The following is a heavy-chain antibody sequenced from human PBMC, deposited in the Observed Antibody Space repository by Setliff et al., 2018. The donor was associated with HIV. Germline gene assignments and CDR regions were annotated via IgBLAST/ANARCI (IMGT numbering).Heavy chain of an antibody. CDR1: GGSISSNW. V-gene: IGHV4-4*02. CDR3: GGNGYYSIDY. D-gene: IGHD3-22*01. J-gene: IGHJ4*02. Sequence: SETLSLTCAVSGGSISSNWWSWVRQSPGKGLEWIGEIYHSGSTHYNPSLQSRVTISVDKSKSQFSLKLNSVTTADTAVYYCGGNGYYSIDYWGQGTLVTVSS. CDR2: IYHSGST.